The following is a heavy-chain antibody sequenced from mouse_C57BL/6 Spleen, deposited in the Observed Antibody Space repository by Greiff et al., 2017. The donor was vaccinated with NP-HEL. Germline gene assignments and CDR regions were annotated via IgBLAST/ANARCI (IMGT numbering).Heavy chain of an antibody. CDR3: ARHDWYFDV. V-gene: IGHV1-43*01. Sequence: VQLKQSGPELVKPGASVKISCKASGYSFTGYYMHWVKQSSEKSLEWIGEINPSTGGTSYNQKFKGKATLTVDKSSSTAYMQLKSLTSEDSAVYYCARHDWYFDVWGTGTTVTVSS. CDR1: GYSFTGYY. CDR2: INPSTGGT. J-gene: IGHJ1*03.